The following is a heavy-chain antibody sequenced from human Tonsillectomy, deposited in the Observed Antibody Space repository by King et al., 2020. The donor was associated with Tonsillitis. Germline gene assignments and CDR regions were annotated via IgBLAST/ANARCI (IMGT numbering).Heavy chain of an antibody. V-gene: IGHV4-59*01. CDR3: ARGLSMITFGGVISIDTFDI. CDR2: IYYSGST. D-gene: IGHD3-16*02. Sequence: QLQESGPGLVKPSETLSLTCTVSGVSISSYYWSWIRQPPGKGLEWIGYIYYSGSTNYNPSLMSRVTISVDTSKNQFSLKLSSVTAADTAFYYCARGLSMITFGGVISIDTFDIWGQGTMVTVSS. J-gene: IGHJ3*02. CDR1: GVSISSYY.